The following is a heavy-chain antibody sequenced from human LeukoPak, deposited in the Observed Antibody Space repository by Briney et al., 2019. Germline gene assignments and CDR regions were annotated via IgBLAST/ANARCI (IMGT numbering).Heavy chain of an antibody. CDR1: GGSISSSNW. V-gene: IGHV4-4*02. D-gene: IGHD3-9*01. CDR3: ARDPIMTGYYGDAFDI. J-gene: IGHJ3*02. Sequence: SGTLSLTCAISGGSISSSNWWSWVRQPPGKGLEWIGEIYHSGSTNYNPSLKSRVTISVDKSKNQFSLKLSSVTAADTAVYYCARDPIMTGYYGDAFDIWGQGTMVTVSS. CDR2: IYHSGST.